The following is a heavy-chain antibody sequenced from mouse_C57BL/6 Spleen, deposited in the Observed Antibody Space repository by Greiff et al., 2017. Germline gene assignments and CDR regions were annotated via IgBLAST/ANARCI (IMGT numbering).Heavy chain of an antibody. CDR1: GYSITSGYY. CDR3: ARASTVVAPYYAMDY. D-gene: IGHD1-1*01. J-gene: IGHJ4*01. CDR2: ISYDGSN. V-gene: IGHV3-6*01. Sequence: LVESGPGLVKPSQSLSLTCSVTGYSITSGYYWNWIRQFPGNKLEWMCYISYDGSNNYNPSLKNRISITRDTSKNQFFLKLNSVTTEDTATYDGARASTVVAPYYAMDYWGQGTSVTVSS.